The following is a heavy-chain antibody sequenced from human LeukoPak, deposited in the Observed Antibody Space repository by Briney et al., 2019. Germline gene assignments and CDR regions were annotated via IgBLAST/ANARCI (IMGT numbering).Heavy chain of an antibody. CDR2: IIPIIGTA. Sequence: SVKVSCKASGGTFSRSAISWVRQAPGQGLEWVGGIIPIIGTANYAQKFQGRVTITTDESTSTAYMELSSLRSEDTALYYCARDQIVGTILGWFDPWGQGTLVTVSS. CDR3: ARDQIVGTILGWFDP. J-gene: IGHJ5*02. CDR1: GGTFSRSA. V-gene: IGHV1-69*05. D-gene: IGHD1-1*01.